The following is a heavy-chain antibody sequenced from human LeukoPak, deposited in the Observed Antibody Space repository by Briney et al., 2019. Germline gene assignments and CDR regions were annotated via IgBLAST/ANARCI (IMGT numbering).Heavy chain of an antibody. Sequence: GGSLRLSCAASGFTLSIYYMNWVRQAPGKGLEWVSIIYSGSTTYYADSVKGRFTISRDTSKNTLSLQMNNLGAEDTAVYFCARVGDHFHWNLDLWGRGTLVTVSS. D-gene: IGHD3-3*02. CDR2: IYSGSTT. V-gene: IGHV3-53*01. CDR1: GFTLSIYY. J-gene: IGHJ2*01. CDR3: ARVGDHFHWNLDL.